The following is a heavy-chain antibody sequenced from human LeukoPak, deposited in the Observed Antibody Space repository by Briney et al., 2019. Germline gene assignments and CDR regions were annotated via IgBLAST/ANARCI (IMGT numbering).Heavy chain of an antibody. D-gene: IGHD4-23*01. CDR2: ISGSGGST. CDR3: AKDEHRTTVGHFDY. V-gene: IGHV3-23*01. CDR1: GFTFSSYP. J-gene: IGHJ4*02. Sequence: GGSLRLSCAASGFTFSSYPMSWVRQAPGKGLEWVSAISGSGGSTYYADSVKGRFTISRDNSKNTLYLQMNSLRAEDTAVYYCAKDEHRTTVGHFDYWGQGTLVTVSS.